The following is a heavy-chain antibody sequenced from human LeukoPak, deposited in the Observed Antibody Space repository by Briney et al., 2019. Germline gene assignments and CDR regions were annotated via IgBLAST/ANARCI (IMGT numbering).Heavy chain of an antibody. V-gene: IGHV3-7*01. Sequence: GGSLRLSCAASGFTFSSHSMNWVRQAPGRGLEWVANIKQDGSEKYYVDSVKGRFTIPRDNAKNSLYLQMNSLRAEDTAVYYCAKESLRGHSYGFDNWGQGTLVTVSS. J-gene: IGHJ4*02. D-gene: IGHD5-18*01. CDR2: IKQDGSEK. CDR1: GFTFSSHS. CDR3: AKESLRGHSYGFDN.